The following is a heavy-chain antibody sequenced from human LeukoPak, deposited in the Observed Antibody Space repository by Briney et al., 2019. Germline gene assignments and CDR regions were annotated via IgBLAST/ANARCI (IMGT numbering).Heavy chain of an antibody. V-gene: IGHV4-59*08. CDR2: IYYSGST. Sequence: SETLSLTCTVSGGSISSYYWSWIRQPPGKGLEWIGYIYYSGSTNYNPSLKSRVTISVDTSKNQFPLKLSSVTAADTAVYYCARRNSGYDYDAFDIWGQGTMVTVSS. J-gene: IGHJ3*02. D-gene: IGHD5-12*01. CDR3: ARRNSGYDYDAFDI. CDR1: GGSISSYY.